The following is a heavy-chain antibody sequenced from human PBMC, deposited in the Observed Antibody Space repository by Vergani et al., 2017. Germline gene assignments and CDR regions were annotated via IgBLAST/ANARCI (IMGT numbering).Heavy chain of an antibody. CDR1: GFTFSSYG. CDR2: ISYDGSNK. J-gene: IGHJ6*03. V-gene: IGHV3-30*18. Sequence: QVQLVESGGGVVQPGRSLRLSCAASGFTFSSYGMHWVRQAPGKGLEWVAVISYDGSNKYYADSVKGRFTISRVNSKNTLYLQMNSLRAEDTAVYYCAKDRGWLRFYYYYYMDVWGKGTTVTVSS. CDR3: AKDRGWLRFYYYYYMDV. D-gene: IGHD5-12*01.